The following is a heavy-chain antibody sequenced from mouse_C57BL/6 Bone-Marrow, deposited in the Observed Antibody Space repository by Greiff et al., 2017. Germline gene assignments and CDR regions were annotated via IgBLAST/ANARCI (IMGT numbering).Heavy chain of an antibody. V-gene: IGHV5-6*02. CDR2: ISSGGSYT. J-gene: IGHJ3*01. CDR1: GITFSSYG. CDR3: ARRPRDYGSPAWFAY. D-gene: IGHD1-1*01. Sequence: EVKLVESGGDLVKPGGSLKLSCAASGITFSSYGMSWVRQTPDKRLEWVATISSGGSYTYYPDSVKGRFTISRDNAKNTLYLQMSSLKSEDTAMYYCARRPRDYGSPAWFAYWGQGTLVTVSA.